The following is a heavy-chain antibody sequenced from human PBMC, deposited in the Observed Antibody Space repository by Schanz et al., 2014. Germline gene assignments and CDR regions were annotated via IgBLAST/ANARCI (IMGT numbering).Heavy chain of an antibody. D-gene: IGHD2-2*01. CDR2: ISGNGGST. CDR3: AKSMYSTSWAFDF. CDR1: GDSITGVSRY. J-gene: IGHJ4*02. Sequence: VQLQESGPGLVKPSETLSLTCSVSGDSITGVSRYWGWIRQPPGKGLEWVSAISGNGGSTYFADSVKGRFTISRDNSDNTLFLQMNSLRAEDTAVYYCAKSMYSTSWAFDFWGQGAQVTVSS. V-gene: IGHV3-23*01.